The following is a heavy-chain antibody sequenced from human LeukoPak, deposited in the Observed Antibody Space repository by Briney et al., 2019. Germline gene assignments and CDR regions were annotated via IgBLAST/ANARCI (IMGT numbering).Heavy chain of an antibody. CDR3: AKEKLELRAFDI. V-gene: IGHV3-13*01. CDR1: GFTFSSYD. D-gene: IGHD1-7*01. J-gene: IGHJ3*02. CDR2: IGTAGDT. Sequence: GGSLRLSCAASGFTFSSYDMHWVRQATGKGLEWVSAIGTAGDTYYPGSVKGRFTISRENAKDSLYLQMNSLRVGDTAVYYCAKEKLELRAFDIWGQGTMVTVSS.